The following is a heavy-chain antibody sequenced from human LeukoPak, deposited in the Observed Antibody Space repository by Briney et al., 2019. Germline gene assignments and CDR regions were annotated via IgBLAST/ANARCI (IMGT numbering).Heavy chain of an antibody. D-gene: IGHD1-1*01. J-gene: IGHJ4*02. CDR1: SGSISGTNYY. V-gene: IGHV4-39*01. CDR2: IHNSGRN. Sequence: SETLSLTCTVSSGSISGTNYYWAWIRQPPGKGLEWIGSIHNSGRNYQNPSLKSRVTISVDTSKKQFSMKGNSVTAADTAMYYCARHHWNDASFDYWGQGTLVTVSS. CDR3: ARHHWNDASFDY.